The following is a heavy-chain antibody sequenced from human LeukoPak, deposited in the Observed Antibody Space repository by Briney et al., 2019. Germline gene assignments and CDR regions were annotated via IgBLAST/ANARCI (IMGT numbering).Heavy chain of an antibody. D-gene: IGHD2-2*01. CDR1: GYSISSGYY. CDR3: ARHRYRSSTSCQGSDY. V-gene: IGHV4-38-2*01. Sequence: PSETLSLTCAVSGYSISSGYYWGWIRQPPGKGLEWIGSIYHSGSTYYNPSLKSRVTISVDTSKNQFSLKLSSVTAADTAVYYCARHRYRSSTSCQGSDYWGQGTLVTVSS. CDR2: IYHSGST. J-gene: IGHJ4*02.